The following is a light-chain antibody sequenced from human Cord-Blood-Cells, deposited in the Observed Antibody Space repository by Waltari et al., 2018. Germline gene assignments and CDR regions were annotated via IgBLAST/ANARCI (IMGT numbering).Light chain of an antibody. Sequence: QSAPTQPASVSGSPGQSITISCTGTSSDVGRYNLVSWYQQHPGKAPKLMIYEGSKRPSGVSNRFSGSKSGNTASLTISGLQAEDEADYYCCSYAGSSTVVFGGGTKLTVL. CDR1: SSDVGRYNL. J-gene: IGLJ2*01. CDR2: EGS. CDR3: CSYAGSSTVV. V-gene: IGLV2-23*01.